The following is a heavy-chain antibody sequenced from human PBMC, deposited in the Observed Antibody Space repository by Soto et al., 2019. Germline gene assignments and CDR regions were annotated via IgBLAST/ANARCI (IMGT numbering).Heavy chain of an antibody. CDR1: GFTFRSYE. CDR3: ARDDGLGLAPYYGMDV. CDR2: ISSRGSTI. J-gene: IGHJ6*02. D-gene: IGHD3-10*01. V-gene: IGHV3-48*03. Sequence: EGSLSLSCTASGFTFRSYEMNWVRPAPGNGLEWVSSISSRGSTIFYADSVQGRFNISREKAKNSLYLQMYRLRADDTAVYYCARDDGLGLAPYYGMDVWAQGT.